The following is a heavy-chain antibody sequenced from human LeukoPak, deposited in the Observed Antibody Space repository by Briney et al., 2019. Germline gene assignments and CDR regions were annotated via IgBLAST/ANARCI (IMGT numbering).Heavy chain of an antibody. CDR2: DYYSGST. V-gene: IGHV4-59*08. J-gene: IGHJ4*02. CDR1: GGSISSYE. CDR3: ARGDCSGGSCYIFDY. D-gene: IGHD2-15*01. Sequence: PSVTLSFTWTDPGGSISSYEWSWIRQPPGKRLEWFGYDYYSGSTYYNPSLTRRVTISVDTSKNQFSLKLSSVTAADTAVYYCARGDCSGGSCYIFDYWGQGALVTVSS.